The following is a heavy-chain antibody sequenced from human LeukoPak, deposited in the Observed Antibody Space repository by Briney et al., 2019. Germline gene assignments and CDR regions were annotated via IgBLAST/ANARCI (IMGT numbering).Heavy chain of an antibody. Sequence: PGGSLRLSCAASGFTFSDHYMGWIRQAPGKGLEWVSYISGSSHYTNTADSVKGRFTISRDNAKNSLFLQMNSLRTEDTAVYYCARVTLYGESALDYWGQGALVTVSS. CDR2: ISGSSHYT. J-gene: IGHJ4*02. V-gene: IGHV3-11*06. CDR3: ARVTLYGESALDY. D-gene: IGHD4-17*01. CDR1: GFTFSDHY.